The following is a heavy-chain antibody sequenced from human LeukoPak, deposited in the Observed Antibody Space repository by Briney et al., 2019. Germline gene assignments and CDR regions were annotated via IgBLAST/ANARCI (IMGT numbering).Heavy chain of an antibody. CDR2: VRLDGNNK. J-gene: IGHJ4*02. Sequence: GGSLRLSCDASGFVFSNFGMHWVRQAPGKGLEWVAFVRLDGNNKYYADSVKGRFTISRDNSKNTLYLQMNSLRAEDTAVYYCARVYGYSSSPFFDYWGQGTLVTVSS. V-gene: IGHV3-30*02. D-gene: IGHD6-13*01. CDR1: GFVFSNFG. CDR3: ARVYGYSSSPFFDY.